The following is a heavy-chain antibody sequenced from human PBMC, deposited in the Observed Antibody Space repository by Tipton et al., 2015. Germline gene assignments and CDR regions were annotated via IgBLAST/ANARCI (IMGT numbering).Heavy chain of an antibody. CDR1: GGSITSYY. J-gene: IGHJ4*01. V-gene: IGHV4-59*01. Sequence: TLSLTCNVSGGSITSYYWSWIRQPPGKGLEWIGYIYYSGSTKYSPSLKSRVTISVDSSKTRLSLKLRSVTAADTAVYYCARFRFDYFHYWGHGTLVTVSS. CDR2: IYYSGST. CDR3: ARFRFDYFHY. D-gene: IGHD3-3*01.